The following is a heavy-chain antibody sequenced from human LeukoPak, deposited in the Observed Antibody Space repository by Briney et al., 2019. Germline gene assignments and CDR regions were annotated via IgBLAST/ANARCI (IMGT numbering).Heavy chain of an antibody. J-gene: IGHJ4*02. D-gene: IGHD3-10*01. CDR3: AKEMYYYGSVTF. CDR2: IRYDGSNK. CDR1: GFTFNSYG. Sequence: GGSLRLSCAASGFTFNSYGMHWVRQAPGKGLEWVAFIRYDGSNKYYADSVKGRFTISRDNSKNTLYLQMNSLRAEDTAVYYCAKEMYYYGSVTFWGQGTLVTVSS. V-gene: IGHV3-30*02.